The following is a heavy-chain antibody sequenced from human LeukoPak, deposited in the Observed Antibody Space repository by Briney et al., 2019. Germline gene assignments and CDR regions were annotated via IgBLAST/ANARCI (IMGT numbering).Heavy chain of an antibody. Sequence: ASVKVSCKASGYTFTSYYMHWVRQAPGRGLEWMGIINPSGGSTSYAQKFQGRVTMTRDMSTSTVYMELSSLRSEDTAVYYCARSSEGAHGWFDPWGQGTLVTVSS. CDR3: ARSSEGAHGWFDP. V-gene: IGHV1-46*01. CDR2: INPSGGST. D-gene: IGHD1-26*01. CDR1: GYTFTSYY. J-gene: IGHJ5*02.